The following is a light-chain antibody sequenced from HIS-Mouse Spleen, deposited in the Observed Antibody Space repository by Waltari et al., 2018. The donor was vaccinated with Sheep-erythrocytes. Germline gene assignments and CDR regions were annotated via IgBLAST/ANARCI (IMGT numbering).Light chain of an antibody. Sequence: SYELTQPPSVSVSPGQTASITCSGEKLGAKYACWYQQKPGQSPVLVIYQDSKRPSVIPERFSGSNSGNTATLTISGTQAMDEADYYCQAWDSSTAWVFGGGTKLTVL. CDR3: QAWDSSTAWV. CDR2: QDS. V-gene: IGLV3-1*01. J-gene: IGLJ3*02. CDR1: KLGAKY.